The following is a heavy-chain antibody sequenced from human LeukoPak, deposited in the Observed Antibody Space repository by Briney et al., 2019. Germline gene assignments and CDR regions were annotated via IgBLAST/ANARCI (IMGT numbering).Heavy chain of an antibody. CDR3: AREGRRDYGDYYYYYGMDV. V-gene: IGHV4-31*03. J-gene: IGHJ6*02. D-gene: IGHD4-17*01. Sequence: SETLSLTCTVSGGSISSGGYYWSWIRQHPGKGLEWIGYIYYSGSTYYNPSLKSRVTISVDTSKNQFSLKLSSVTAADTAVYYCAREGRRDYGDYYYYYGMDVWGQGTTVTVSS. CDR1: GGSISSGGYY. CDR2: IYYSGST.